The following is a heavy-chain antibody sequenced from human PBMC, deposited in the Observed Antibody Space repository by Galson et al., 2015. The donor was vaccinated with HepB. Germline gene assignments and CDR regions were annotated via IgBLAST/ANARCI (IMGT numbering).Heavy chain of an antibody. Sequence: SLRLSCAASGFTFSSYAINWVRQAPGKGLEWVSSISGSGGRTHYADSVKGRFTISRDNSKNTLYLQMNSLRADDTAMYYCSRGGGDSTWPFDSWGQGALVTVSS. CDR3: SRGGGDSTWPFDS. J-gene: IGHJ4*02. V-gene: IGHV3-23*01. CDR1: GFTFSSYA. D-gene: IGHD6-13*01. CDR2: ISGSGGRT.